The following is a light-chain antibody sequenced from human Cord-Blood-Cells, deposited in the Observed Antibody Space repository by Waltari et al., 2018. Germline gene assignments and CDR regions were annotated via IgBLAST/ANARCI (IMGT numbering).Light chain of an antibody. CDR2: WAS. CDR3: QQYYSTPT. Sequence: GERATINCKSSQSVLYSSNNKNYLAWYQQKPGQPPKLLIYWASTRESGVPDRFSGSGSGTDVTLTISSLQAEDVAVYYCQQYYSTPTFGQGTKVEIK. CDR1: QSVLYSSNNKNY. V-gene: IGKV4-1*01. J-gene: IGKJ1*01.